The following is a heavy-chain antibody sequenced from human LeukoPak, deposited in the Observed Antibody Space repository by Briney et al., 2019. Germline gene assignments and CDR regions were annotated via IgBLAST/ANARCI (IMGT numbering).Heavy chain of an antibody. J-gene: IGHJ3*02. Sequence: PSETLSLTCTVSGDAIRSSTYYWGWIRQPPGKGLEWIGSIYYSGSTYYNPSLKSRVAISVDTSKNQFSLKLNSVTAADTAMYYCARHRGPQTPLNAFDIWGQGTMVTVSS. V-gene: IGHV4-39*01. CDR1: GDAIRSSTYY. CDR3: ARHRGPQTPLNAFDI. CDR2: IYYSGST.